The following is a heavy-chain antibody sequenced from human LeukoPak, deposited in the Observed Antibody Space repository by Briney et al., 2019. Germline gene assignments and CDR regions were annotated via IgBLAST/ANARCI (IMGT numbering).Heavy chain of an antibody. CDR1: GFTFSTYW. J-gene: IGHJ4*02. CDR3: ARETCTSTSCWPWGFDC. Sequence: GGSLRLSCAASGFTFSTYWLSWVRQAPGKGPEWVANIKEDGGEKYYVDSVKGRFTISRDNAKNSLYLRMNSLRADDTAVYYCARETCTSTSCWPWGFDCWGQGTLVTVSS. CDR2: IKEDGGEK. D-gene: IGHD2-2*01. V-gene: IGHV3-7*01.